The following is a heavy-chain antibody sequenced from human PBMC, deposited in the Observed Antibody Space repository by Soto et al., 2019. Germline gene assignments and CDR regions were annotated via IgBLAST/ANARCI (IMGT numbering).Heavy chain of an antibody. V-gene: IGHV1-69*12. CDR3: ATSRGAPTGFDP. CDR1: GGPFSRYA. Sequence: QVQLVQSGAEVKQPGSSVKVSCKASGGPFSRYAFTWVRQAPGQGLEWMGGIAPFSATADYAQKFQGRVTITADESTSTAYLELSSLGSEDTAVYFWATSRGAPTGFDPWGQGTLFIVSS. J-gene: IGHJ5*02. D-gene: IGHD1-26*01. CDR2: IAPFSATA.